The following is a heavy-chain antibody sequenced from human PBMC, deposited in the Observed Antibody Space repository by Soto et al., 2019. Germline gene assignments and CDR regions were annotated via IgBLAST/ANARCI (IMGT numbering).Heavy chain of an antibody. CDR3: ARARARYCSSTSCYYGWFAP. J-gene: IGHJ5*02. CDR2: ISYDGSNK. V-gene: IGHV3-30-3*01. Sequence: QVQLVESGGGVVQPGRSLRLSCAASGFTFSSYAMHWVRQAPGKGLEWVAVISYDGSNKYYADSVKGRFTISRDNSKNTLYLQMNSLRAEDTAVYYCARARARYCSSTSCYYGWFAPWGQGTLVTVSS. D-gene: IGHD2-2*01. CDR1: GFTFSSYA.